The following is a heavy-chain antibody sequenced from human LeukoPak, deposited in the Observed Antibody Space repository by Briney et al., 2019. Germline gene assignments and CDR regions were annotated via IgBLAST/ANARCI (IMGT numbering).Heavy chain of an antibody. V-gene: IGHV3-48*03. CDR1: GFTFSSYE. Sequence: TGGSLRLSXAASGFTFSSYEMNWVRQAPGKGLEWVSYISSGGNTIYYADSVKGRFTISRDNAKNSLYLQMNSLRAEDTAVYYCAREGTAMVSFDYWGQGTLVTVSS. CDR3: AREGTAMVSFDY. D-gene: IGHD5-18*01. CDR2: ISSGGNTI. J-gene: IGHJ4*02.